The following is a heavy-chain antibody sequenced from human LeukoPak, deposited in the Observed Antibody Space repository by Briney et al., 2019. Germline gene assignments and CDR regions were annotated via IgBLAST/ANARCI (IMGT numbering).Heavy chain of an antibody. CDR1: GFTFSSYW. CDR3: ARDYASSSWDYYYGMDV. J-gene: IGHJ6*02. CDR2: IKQDGSEK. V-gene: IGHV3-7*01. Sequence: GGSLTLSWAAAGFTFSSYWMSWVSQAPGKGLEWVANIKQDGSEKYYVDSVKGRFTISRDNAKNSLYLQMNSLRAEDTAVYYCARDYASSSWDYYYGMDVWGQGTTVTVSS. D-gene: IGHD6-13*01.